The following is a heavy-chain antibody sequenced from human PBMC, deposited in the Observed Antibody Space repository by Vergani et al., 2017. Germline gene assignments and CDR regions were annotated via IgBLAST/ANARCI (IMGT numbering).Heavy chain of an antibody. CDR1: GGSISSGDYY. Sequence: QVQLQESGPGLVKPSQTLSLTCTVSGGSISSGDYYWSWIRQHPGKGLEWIGYFYYDGSTYYKPSLKSRVTISVDTSKNQFSLKLSSVTAADTAVYYCARDHGNEDAFDIWGQGTMVTVSS. CDR3: ARDHGNEDAFDI. CDR2: FYYDGST. J-gene: IGHJ3*02. D-gene: IGHD1-1*01. V-gene: IGHV4-31*03.